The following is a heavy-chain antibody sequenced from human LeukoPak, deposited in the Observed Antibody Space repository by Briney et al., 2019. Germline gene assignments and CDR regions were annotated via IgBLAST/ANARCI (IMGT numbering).Heavy chain of an antibody. CDR2: TSYDGSNK. V-gene: IGHV3-30*18. D-gene: IGHD2-15*01. J-gene: IGHJ4*02. CDR1: GFTFSSYG. Sequence: GGSLRLSCAASGFTFSSYGMHWVRQAPGKGLEWVAVTSYDGSNKYYADSVKGRFTISRDNSKNTLYLQMNSLRAEDTAVYYCANGRYCSGGSCPPFDYWGQGTLVTVSS. CDR3: ANGRYCSGGSCPPFDY.